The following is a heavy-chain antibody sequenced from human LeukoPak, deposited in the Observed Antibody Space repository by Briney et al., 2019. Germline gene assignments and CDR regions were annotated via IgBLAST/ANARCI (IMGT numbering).Heavy chain of an antibody. CDR2: INHSGST. D-gene: IGHD2-15*01. Sequence: SETLSLTCTVSGGSISRYYWSWIRRPPGKGLEWIGEINHSGSTNYNPSLKSRVTISVDTSKNQFSLKLSSVTAADTAVYYCARGAGGLAGRWGQGTLVTVSS. V-gene: IGHV4-34*01. CDR1: GGSISRYY. J-gene: IGHJ4*02. CDR3: ARGAGGLAGR.